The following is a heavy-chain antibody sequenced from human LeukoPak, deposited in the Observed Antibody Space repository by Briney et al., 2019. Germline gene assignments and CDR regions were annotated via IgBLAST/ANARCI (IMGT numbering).Heavy chain of an antibody. V-gene: IGHV6-1*01. CDR2: TYYRSKWYN. CDR1: GDSVSSNSAA. D-gene: IGHD6-13*01. CDR3: AHSSSWTGPGYFDY. Sequence: SQTLSLTCAISGDSVSSNSAAWNWIRQSPSRGLEWLGRTYYRSKWYNDYAVSVISRITINPDTSKNQFSLQLNSVTPEDTAVYYCAHSSSWTGPGYFDYWGQGTLVTVSS. J-gene: IGHJ4*02.